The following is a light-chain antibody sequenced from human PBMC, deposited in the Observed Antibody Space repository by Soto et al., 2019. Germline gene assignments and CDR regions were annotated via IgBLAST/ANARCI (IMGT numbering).Light chain of an antibody. CDR2: DAS. V-gene: IGLV2-11*01. Sequence: QSALTQPRSVSGSPGQSVTISCTGTSSDVGGYNYVSWYQQHPGKAPKVIIYDASERPSGVPDRFSGSKSGNTASLTISGLQAEDEADYYCCSYAGSPRYVLGTGTKVTVL. CDR3: CSYAGSPRYV. CDR1: SSDVGGYNY. J-gene: IGLJ1*01.